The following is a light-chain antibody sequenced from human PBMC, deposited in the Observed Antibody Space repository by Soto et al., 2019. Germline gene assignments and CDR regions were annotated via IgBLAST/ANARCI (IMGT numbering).Light chain of an antibody. Sequence: EIVLTQSPGTLSLSPGARATLSCRASQSVSSSYLAWYQQKPGQAPRLLIYGASSRATGIPDRFSGSGSGTDFTLTISRLEPEDFAVNYCQQYGSSPMYTFGQGTKLEIK. CDR3: QQYGSSPMYT. V-gene: IGKV3-20*01. J-gene: IGKJ2*01. CDR1: QSVSSSY. CDR2: GAS.